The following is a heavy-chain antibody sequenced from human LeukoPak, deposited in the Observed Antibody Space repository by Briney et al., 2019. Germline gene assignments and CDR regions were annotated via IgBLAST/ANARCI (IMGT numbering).Heavy chain of an antibody. CDR3: SRTTGDSAIIAAH. D-gene: IGHD3-16*01. V-gene: IGHV4-39*01. J-gene: IGHJ4*02. CDR2: TSYSGST. Sequence: PSETLSLTCTVSGGSISGSCCYWGWIRQTPGKDLEWIGGTSYSGSTHYNPSFKSRVTVSVDTSKNQFFLNLSSVTAADTAVYYCSRTTGDSAIIAAHWGQGTLVTVSS. CDR1: GGSISGSCCY.